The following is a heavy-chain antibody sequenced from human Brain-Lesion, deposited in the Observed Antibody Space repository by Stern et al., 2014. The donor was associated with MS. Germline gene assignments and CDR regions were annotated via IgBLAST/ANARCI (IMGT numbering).Heavy chain of an antibody. CDR2: LYCADDK. D-gene: IGHD2-15*01. CDR3: AHSRVKYCRGGTCYSSLFDY. V-gene: IGHV2-5*02. Sequence: QVTLKESGPTLVKPTQTVTLTCTLSGFSVATAGVGVGWIRQPPGKALEWLALLYCADDKLYSPSLKNRLTIIKDTSKNQVVLTMTNVDPVDTATYYCAHSRVKYCRGGTCYSSLFDYWGQGTLVTVSS. CDR1: GFSVATAGVG. J-gene: IGHJ4*02.